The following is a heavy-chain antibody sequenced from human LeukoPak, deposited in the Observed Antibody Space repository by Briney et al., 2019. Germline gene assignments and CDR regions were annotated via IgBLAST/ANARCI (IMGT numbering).Heavy chain of an antibody. J-gene: IGHJ5*02. CDR1: GFPFTNNW. D-gene: IGHD6-19*01. Sequence: GGSLRLSCAASGFPFTNNWMTWVRQAPGKGLEWVATIKQDGGETYYVDSVKGRFSISRDSSKNTVYLQMNSLRAEDTAVYYCARDWGSSGWYNWFGPWGQGTLVTVSS. CDR3: ARDWGSSGWYNWFGP. CDR2: IKQDGGET. V-gene: IGHV3-7*01.